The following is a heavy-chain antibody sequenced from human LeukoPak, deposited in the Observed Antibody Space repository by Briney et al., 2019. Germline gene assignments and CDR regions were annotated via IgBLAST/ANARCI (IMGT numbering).Heavy chain of an antibody. Sequence: GGSLRLSCAASGFTFSSYAMHWVRQAPGKGLEWVAVISYDGSNKYYADSVKGRFTISRDNAKNSLYLQMNSLRAEDTAVYYCARVSGAAAPGYWGQGTLVTVSS. CDR3: ARVSGAAAPGY. V-gene: IGHV3-30*04. CDR1: GFTFSSYA. D-gene: IGHD6-13*01. CDR2: ISYDGSNK. J-gene: IGHJ4*02.